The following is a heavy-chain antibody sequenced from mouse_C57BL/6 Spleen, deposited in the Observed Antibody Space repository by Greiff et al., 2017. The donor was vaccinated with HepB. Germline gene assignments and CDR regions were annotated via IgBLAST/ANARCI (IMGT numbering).Heavy chain of an antibody. V-gene: IGHV5-12*01. CDR3: ARQGRAEYYFDY. Sequence: EVKVIESGGGLVQPGGSLKLSCAASGFTFSDYYMYWVRQTPEKRLEWVAYISNGGGSTYYPDTVKGRFTISRDNAKNTLYLQMSRLKSEDTAIYYCARQGRAEYYFDYWGQGTTLTVSS. J-gene: IGHJ2*01. D-gene: IGHD3-3*01. CDR2: ISNGGGST. CDR1: GFTFSDYY.